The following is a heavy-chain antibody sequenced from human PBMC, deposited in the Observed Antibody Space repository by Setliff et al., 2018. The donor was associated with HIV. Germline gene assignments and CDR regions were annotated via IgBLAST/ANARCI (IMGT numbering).Heavy chain of an antibody. D-gene: IGHD6-19*01. V-gene: IGHV3-7*03. CDR1: GFTFSNYW. CDR2: IKQDGSEK. J-gene: IGHJ5*02. Sequence: GGSLRLSCAASGFTFSNYWMSWVRQAPGKGLEWVANIKQDGSEKYYVDSVKGRFTISRDNAKKSLYLQMNSLRVEDTAVYYCAKDKGSSGCSAWGQGTLVTVSS. CDR3: AKDKGSSGCSA.